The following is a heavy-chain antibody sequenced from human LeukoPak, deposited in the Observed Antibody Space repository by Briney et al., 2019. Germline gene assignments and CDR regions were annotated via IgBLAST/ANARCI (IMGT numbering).Heavy chain of an antibody. J-gene: IGHJ4*02. D-gene: IGHD6-19*01. CDR1: GGSISSYY. V-gene: IGHV4-4*07. CDR2: IHTSGST. Sequence: SETLSLTCTVSGGSISSYYWSWIRQPTGKGLEWIGRIHTSGSTNYNPSLKSRVTMSVDTSKNQFSLKVTSVTAADTAVYYCARAWQWLPLDSWGQGTLVTVSS. CDR3: ARAWQWLPLDS.